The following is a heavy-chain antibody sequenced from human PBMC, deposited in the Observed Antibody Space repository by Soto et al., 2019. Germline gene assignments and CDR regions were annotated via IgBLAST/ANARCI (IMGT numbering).Heavy chain of an antibody. CDR3: VRVSSSKPSSQPYIVVVVAARPHAFDI. V-gene: IGHV1-18*01. J-gene: IGHJ3*02. CDR2: ISAYNGNT. Sequence: APVKVSCKASGYTFTSYGVSWVRQAPGQGLEWMGWISAYNGNTNYAQKLQGRVTMTTDTSTSTAYMELRSLRSDDTAVYYCVRVSSSKPSSQPYIVVVVAARPHAFDIWGQGTMVTVSS. CDR1: GYTFTSYG. D-gene: IGHD2-15*01.